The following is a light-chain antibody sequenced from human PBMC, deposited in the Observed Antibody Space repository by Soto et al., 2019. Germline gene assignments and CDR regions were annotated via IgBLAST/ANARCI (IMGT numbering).Light chain of an antibody. CDR3: QSYGSSTPVV. Sequence: FMLTQPHSVSESPGKTVTISCTRSSGSIASNYVQWYQQRPGSAPTTVIYEDNQRPSGVPDQFSGSIDSSSNSASHTISGLKTEDEVDYYFQSYGSSTPVVFCGGTKLTVL. CDR2: EDN. V-gene: IGLV6-57*04. J-gene: IGLJ2*01. CDR1: SGSIASNY.